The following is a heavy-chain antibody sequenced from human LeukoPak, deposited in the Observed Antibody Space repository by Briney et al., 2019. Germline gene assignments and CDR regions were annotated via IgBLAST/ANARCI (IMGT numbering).Heavy chain of an antibody. J-gene: IGHJ4*02. CDR3: ARRRDLYSGSYYPFDY. CDR1: GYRITSYW. V-gene: IGHV5-51*01. CDR2: IYPGDSDT. D-gene: IGHD1-26*01. Sequence: GESLKISCKGSGYRITSYWIGWVRQMPGKGLEWMGIIYPGDSDTRYSPSFQGQVTISADKSISTAYLQWSSLKASDTAMYYCARRRDLYSGSYYPFDYWGQGTLVTVSS.